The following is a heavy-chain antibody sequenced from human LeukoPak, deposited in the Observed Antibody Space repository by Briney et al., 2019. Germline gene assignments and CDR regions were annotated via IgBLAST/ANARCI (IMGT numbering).Heavy chain of an antibody. Sequence: GGSLRLSCAASGFSFSDYWMSWVRQAPGKGLEWVANIKQDGSEYNYVDSVKGRFTISRDNAKNSLSLQMISLRAEDTAIYYCARNKRADIWGQGTMVTVSS. V-gene: IGHV3-7*01. CDR1: GFSFSDYW. CDR3: ARNKRADI. D-gene: IGHD1/OR15-1a*01. CDR2: IKQDGSEY. J-gene: IGHJ3*02.